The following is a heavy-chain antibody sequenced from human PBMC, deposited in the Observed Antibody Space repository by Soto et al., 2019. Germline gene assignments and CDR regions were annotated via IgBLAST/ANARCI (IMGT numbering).Heavy chain of an antibody. CDR3: AKPTTYYYDSSGYYYPGEFDY. CDR2: ISRSHSDI. Sequence: GGSLRLSCSASGFSISNFGMFWVRQAPGRGLEWISFISRSHSDIYYADSVKGRFTISRDNSKNTLYLQMNSLRAEDTAVYYCAKPTTYYYDSSGYYYPGEFDYWGQGTLVTVSS. CDR1: GFSISNFG. D-gene: IGHD3-22*01. J-gene: IGHJ4*02. V-gene: IGHV3-23*01.